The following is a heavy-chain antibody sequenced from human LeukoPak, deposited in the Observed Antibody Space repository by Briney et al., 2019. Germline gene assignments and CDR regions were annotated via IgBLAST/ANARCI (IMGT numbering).Heavy chain of an antibody. CDR1: GFTFSNYW. Sequence: GGSLRLSCAASGFTFSNYWMHWVRRAPGKGLVWVSRINSDGSSTTYADSVKGRFTISRDNAKNTLYLQMDSLRAEDTAIYYCAKIPSATESFDYWGQGTLVTVSS. D-gene: IGHD5-12*01. J-gene: IGHJ4*02. CDR2: INSDGSST. CDR3: AKIPSATESFDY. V-gene: IGHV3-74*01.